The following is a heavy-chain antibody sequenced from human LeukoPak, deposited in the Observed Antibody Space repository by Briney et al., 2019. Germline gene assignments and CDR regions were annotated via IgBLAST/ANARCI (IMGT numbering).Heavy chain of an antibody. CDR1: GFTFSSYA. D-gene: IGHD1-26*01. CDR2: ISYDGSNK. V-gene: IGHV3-30*04. Sequence: GGSLRLSCAASGFTFSSYAMHWVRQAPGKGLEWVAVISYDGSNKYYTDSVKGRFTISRDNSKNTLYLQMNSLRAEDTAVYYCARDIGSGSYYGYFQHWGQGTLVTVSS. CDR3: ARDIGSGSYYGYFQH. J-gene: IGHJ1*01.